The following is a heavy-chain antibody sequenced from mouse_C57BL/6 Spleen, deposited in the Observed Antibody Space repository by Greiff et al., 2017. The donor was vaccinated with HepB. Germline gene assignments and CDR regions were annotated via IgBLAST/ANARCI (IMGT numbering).Heavy chain of an antibody. CDR3: ARGGTGTWYFDY. CDR1: GYTFTDYY. D-gene: IGHD4-1*01. J-gene: IGHJ2*01. V-gene: IGHV1-26*01. CDR2: INPNNGGT. Sequence: VQLQQSGPELVKPGASVKISCKASGYTFTDYYMNWVKQSHGKSLEWIGDINPNNGGTSYNQKFKGKATLTVDKSSSTAYMELRSLTSEDSAVYYCARGGTGTWYFDYWGQGTTLTVSS.